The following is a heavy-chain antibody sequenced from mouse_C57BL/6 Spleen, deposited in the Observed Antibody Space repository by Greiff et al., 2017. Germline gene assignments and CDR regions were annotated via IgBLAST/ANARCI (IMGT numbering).Heavy chain of an antibody. CDR1: GFTFSSYA. CDR2: ISDGGSYT. CDR3: ARDLDSSGPFAY. V-gene: IGHV5-4*01. Sequence: EVHLVESGGGLVKPGGSLKLSCAASGFTFSSYAMSWVRQTPEKRLEWVATISDGGSYTYYPDNVKGRFTISRDNAKNNLYLQMSHLKSEDTAMYYCARDLDSSGPFAYWGQGTLATVSA. D-gene: IGHD3-2*02. J-gene: IGHJ3*01.